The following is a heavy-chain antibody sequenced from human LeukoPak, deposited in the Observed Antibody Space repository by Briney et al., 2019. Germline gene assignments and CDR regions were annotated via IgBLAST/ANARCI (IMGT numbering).Heavy chain of an antibody. CDR1: GGSISSGDYY. J-gene: IGHJ3*02. CDR3: ARGSSDCGGDCYGAFDI. D-gene: IGHD2-21*02. Sequence: PSESLSLTCTVSGGSISSGDYYWRWPRQPPGKGLECIGYIYYSGSTYYNPSLKSRVTISVDTSKNQFSLKLSSVTAADTAVYYCARGSSDCGGDCYGAFDIWGQGTMVTVSS. V-gene: IGHV4-30-4*01. CDR2: IYYSGST.